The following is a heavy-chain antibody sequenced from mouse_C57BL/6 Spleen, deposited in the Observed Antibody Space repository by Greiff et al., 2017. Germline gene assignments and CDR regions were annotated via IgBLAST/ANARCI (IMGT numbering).Heavy chain of an antibody. CDR3: ATDSSGPAWFAY. V-gene: IGHV3-6*01. CDR2: ISYDGSN. J-gene: IGHJ3*01. D-gene: IGHD3-2*02. CDR1: GYSITSGYY. Sequence: EVQRVESGPGLVKPSQSLSLTCSVTGYSITSGYYWNWIRQFPGNKLEWMGYISYDGSNNYNPSLKNRISITRDTSKNQFFLKLNSVTTEDTATYYCATDSSGPAWFAYWGQGTLVTVSA.